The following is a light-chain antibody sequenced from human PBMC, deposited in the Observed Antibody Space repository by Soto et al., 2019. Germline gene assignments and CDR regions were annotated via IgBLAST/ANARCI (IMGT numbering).Light chain of an antibody. CDR2: HVT. V-gene: IGLV2-14*03. J-gene: IGLJ2*01. CDR1: SSDIGSYNY. Sequence: QSALTQPASVSGSPGQSITISCTGASSDIGSYNYVSWYQQHPGKAPKLMIYHVTNRPSGVSNRLSGSKSGNTASLTISGLQAEDEADYYCSSYTNSSREFGGGTKLTVL. CDR3: SSYTNSSRE.